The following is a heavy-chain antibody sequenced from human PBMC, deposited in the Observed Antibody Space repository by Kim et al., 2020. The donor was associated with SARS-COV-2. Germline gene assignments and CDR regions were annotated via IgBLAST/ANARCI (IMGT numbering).Heavy chain of an antibody. V-gene: IGHV3-30*18. D-gene: IGHD6-19*01. Sequence: GGSLRLSCAASGFTFSSYGMHWVRQAPGKGLEWVAVISYDGSNKYYADSVKGRFTISRDNSKNTLYLQMNSLRAEDTAVYYCAKDRDSSGPRFDYWGQRTLVTVSS. CDR2: ISYDGSNK. CDR3: AKDRDSSGPRFDY. CDR1: GFTFSSYG. J-gene: IGHJ4*02.